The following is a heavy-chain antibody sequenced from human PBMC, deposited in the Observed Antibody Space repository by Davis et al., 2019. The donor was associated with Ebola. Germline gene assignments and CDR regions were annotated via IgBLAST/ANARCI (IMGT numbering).Heavy chain of an antibody. CDR3: ARSGGSV. D-gene: IGHD3-10*01. CDR1: GVSISRHY. Sequence: PSETLSLTCAVSGVSISRHYWSWIRQPPGKGLECIGSIHYSGSATYNPSLKSRVTISVETSKNQFSLKLNSLSAADTAVYFCARSGGSVWGQGTLVTVSS. CDR2: IHYSGSA. V-gene: IGHV4-59*11. J-gene: IGHJ4*02.